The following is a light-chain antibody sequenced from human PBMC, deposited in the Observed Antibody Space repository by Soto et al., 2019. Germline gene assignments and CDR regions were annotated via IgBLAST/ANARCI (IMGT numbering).Light chain of an antibody. V-gene: IGKV3-15*01. CDR1: QSVSSS. J-gene: IGKJ5*01. CDR2: GAS. Sequence: EIVLTQSPGTLSLSPGERATLSCRASQSVSSSSLTWYQQKPGQAPRLLIYGASTRATGIPARFSGSGSGTEFTLTISSLQSEDFAVYYCQQYNNWLPAFGQGTRLEI. CDR3: QQYNNWLPA.